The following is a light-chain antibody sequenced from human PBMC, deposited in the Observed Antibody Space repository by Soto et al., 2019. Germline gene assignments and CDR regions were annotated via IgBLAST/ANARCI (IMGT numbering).Light chain of an antibody. J-gene: IGLJ2*01. CDR1: NIGSKS. CDR3: QVWDSSSDPAVV. Sequence: SYELTQPPSVSVAPGKTARITCGGNNIGSKSVHWYQQKPGQAPVLVIDYDSDRPSGIPERFSGSNSGNTATLTISRGEAGDEADYYCQVWDSSSDPAVVFGGGTKLTVL. CDR2: YDS. V-gene: IGLV3-21*04.